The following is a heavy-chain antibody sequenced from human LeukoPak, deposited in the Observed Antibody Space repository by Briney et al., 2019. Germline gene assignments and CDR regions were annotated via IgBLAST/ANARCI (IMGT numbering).Heavy chain of an antibody. V-gene: IGHV3-7*01. Sequence: GGSLRLSCVASGFPFSSYWMTWVRQAPGKGLEWVANIKQDGSKKSYVDSVKGRFTISRDNAKNSLYLQMNSLRAEDTAIYYCTRDQFFDYDNDDAFDVWGQGTKVIVSS. CDR2: IKQDGSKK. D-gene: IGHD3-22*01. CDR3: TRDQFFDYDNDDAFDV. J-gene: IGHJ3*01. CDR1: GFPFSSYW.